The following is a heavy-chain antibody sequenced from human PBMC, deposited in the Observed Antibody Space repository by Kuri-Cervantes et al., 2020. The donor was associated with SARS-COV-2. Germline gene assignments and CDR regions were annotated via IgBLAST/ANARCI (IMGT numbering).Heavy chain of an antibody. V-gene: IGHV4-31*02. CDR2: IYYSGST. CDR1: GGSISSGGYY. J-gene: IGHJ4*02. Sequence: SCTVSGGSISSGGYYWSWIRQHPWKGLEWIGYIYYSGSTYYNPSLKSRVTISIDTAKNQFSLKLSSVTAADTAVYYCATHDFWSGSSFDYWGQGTLVTVSS. D-gene: IGHD3-3*01. CDR3: ATHDFWSGSSFDY.